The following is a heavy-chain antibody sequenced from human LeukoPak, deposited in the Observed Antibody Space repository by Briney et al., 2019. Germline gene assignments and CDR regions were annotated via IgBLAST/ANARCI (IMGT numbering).Heavy chain of an antibody. Sequence: GSLRLSCAASGFTFSSYWMHWVRQSPGKGLVWVSRINSDGSSTSYADSVKGRFTISRDNAKNTLYLQMNSLRAEDTAVYHCARRYGGYGAIDYWGQGTLVTVSS. J-gene: IGHJ4*02. CDR3: ARRYGGYGAIDY. CDR2: INSDGSST. V-gene: IGHV3-74*01. D-gene: IGHD5-12*01. CDR1: GFTFSSYW.